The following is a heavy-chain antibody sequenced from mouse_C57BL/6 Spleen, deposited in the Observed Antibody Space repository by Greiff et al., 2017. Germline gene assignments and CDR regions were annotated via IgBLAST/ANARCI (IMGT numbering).Heavy chain of an antibody. CDR1: GYSFTDYN. D-gene: IGHD2-4*01. CDR2: INPNYGTT. V-gene: IGHV1-39*01. J-gene: IGHJ2*01. CDR3: ARNFYYEYYFDY. Sequence: EVQLQQSGPELVQPGASVKISCKASGYSFTDYNMNWVKQSNGKSLEWIGVINPNYGTTSSNQKFTGKATLTVDQSASTDYMQLHSLTSENSAVYYCARNFYYEYYFDYWGTGTTLTVSS.